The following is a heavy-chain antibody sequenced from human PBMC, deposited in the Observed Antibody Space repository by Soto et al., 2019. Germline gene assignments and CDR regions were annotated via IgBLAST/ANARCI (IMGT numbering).Heavy chain of an antibody. Sequence: VGSLRLSCAASGFTFSSYAMSWVRQAPGKGLEWVSAISGSGGSTYYADSVKGRFTISRDNSKNTLYLQMNSLRAEDTAVYYCASRDGYNFRFFDYWGQGTLVTVSS. CDR2: ISGSGGST. CDR3: ASRDGYNFRFFDY. CDR1: GFTFSSYA. V-gene: IGHV3-23*01. J-gene: IGHJ4*02. D-gene: IGHD5-12*01.